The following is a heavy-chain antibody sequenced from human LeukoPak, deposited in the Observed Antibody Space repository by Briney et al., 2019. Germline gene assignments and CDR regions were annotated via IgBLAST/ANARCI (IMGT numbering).Heavy chain of an antibody. D-gene: IGHD3-22*01. V-gene: IGHV4-39*07. Sequence: SETLSLTCSVSGGSITTSSYYWGWIRQPPEKGLEWIGSIYYTGGTYYSPSLKSRVTISVDTSKNQFSLKLSSVTAADTAVYYCARAYDRSGYQAMGFDYWGQGTLVTVSS. CDR3: ARAYDRSGYQAMGFDY. CDR2: IYYTGGT. CDR1: GGSITTSSYY. J-gene: IGHJ4*02.